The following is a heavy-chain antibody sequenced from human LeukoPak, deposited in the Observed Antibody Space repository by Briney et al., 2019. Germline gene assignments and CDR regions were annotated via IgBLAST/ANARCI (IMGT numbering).Heavy chain of an antibody. CDR3: ARRAGEYSHPYDY. V-gene: IGHV3-66*04. CDR2: IYSGGST. D-gene: IGHD4-17*01. CDR1: GFTVSSNY. J-gene: IGHJ4*02. Sequence: PGGSLRLSCAPSGFTVSSNYMNWVRQAPGKGLEWVSVIYSGGSTYYADSVKGRFTISRDNSKNTLYLQMNSLRADDTAVYYCARRAGEYSHPYDYWGQGTLVTVSS.